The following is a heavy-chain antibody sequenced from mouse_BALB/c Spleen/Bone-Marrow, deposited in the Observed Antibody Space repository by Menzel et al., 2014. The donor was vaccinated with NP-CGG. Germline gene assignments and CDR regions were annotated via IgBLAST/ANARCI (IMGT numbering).Heavy chain of an antibody. CDR2: IWAGGST. CDR1: GFSLTSYG. J-gene: IGHJ1*01. CDR3: ARTLRWYFDV. V-gene: IGHV2-9*02. Sequence: VHLVESGPGLVAPSQSPSITCTVSGFSLTSYGVHWVRQPPGEGLEWLGVIWAGGSTNYNSALMSRLNISKDNSKSQVFLKMNSLQADDTAMYYSARTLRWYFDVLGEGTAVDVSS.